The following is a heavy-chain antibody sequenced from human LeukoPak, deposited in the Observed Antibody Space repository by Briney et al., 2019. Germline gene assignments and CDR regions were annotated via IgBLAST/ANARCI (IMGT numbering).Heavy chain of an antibody. D-gene: IGHD4-17*01. Sequence: GGSLRLSCAASGFTLSSSWMQWVRQAPGKGLEWVSRINYDGRSTTYADSVKGRFTISRDNAKNTLYLQMNSLRDEDTAVYYCARVYGDSGFDYWGQGALVTVSS. V-gene: IGHV3-74*01. J-gene: IGHJ4*02. CDR2: INYDGRST. CDR3: ARVYGDSGFDY. CDR1: GFTLSSSW.